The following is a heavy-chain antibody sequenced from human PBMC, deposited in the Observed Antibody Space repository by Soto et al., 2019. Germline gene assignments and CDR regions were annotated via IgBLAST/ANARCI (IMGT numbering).Heavy chain of an antibody. CDR2: IYYSGST. CDR1: GGSISSGDYY. D-gene: IGHD5-18*01. Sequence: SETLSLACTVSGGSISSGDYYWSWIRQPPGKGQEWIGYIYYSGSTYYNPSLKSRVTISVDTSKNQFSLKLSSVTAADTAVYYCARDRGGYSYPRYYYGMDVWGQGTTVTVSS. V-gene: IGHV4-30-4*01. CDR3: ARDRGGYSYPRYYYGMDV. J-gene: IGHJ6*02.